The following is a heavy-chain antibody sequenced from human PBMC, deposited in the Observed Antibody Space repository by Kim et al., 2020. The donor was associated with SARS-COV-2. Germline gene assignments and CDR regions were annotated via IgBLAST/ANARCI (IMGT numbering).Heavy chain of an antibody. D-gene: IGHD2-2*01. CDR3: TRVLPRYCSSTSCYGIYFDY. Sequence: GGSLRLSCTASGFTFGDYAMSWVRQAPGKGLEWVGFIRSKAYGGTTEYAASVKGRFTISRDDSKSIAYLQMNSLKTEDTAVYYCTRVLPRYCSSTSCYGIYFDYWGQGTLVTVSS. J-gene: IGHJ4*02. V-gene: IGHV3-49*04. CDR1: GFTFGDYA. CDR2: IRSKAYGGTT.